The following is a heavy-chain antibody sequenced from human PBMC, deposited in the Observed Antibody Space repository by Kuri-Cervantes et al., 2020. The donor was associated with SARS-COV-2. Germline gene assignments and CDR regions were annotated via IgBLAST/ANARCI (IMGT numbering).Heavy chain of an antibody. V-gene: IGHV3-33*08. CDR2: IWYDGSVE. D-gene: IGHD1-1*01. CDR1: GFTFSRST. Sequence: GGSLRLSCAASGFTFSRSTMHWVRQAPGKGLEWVALIWYDGSVEYYGDSVKGRFTISRDNSKNTLYLQMNSLRAEDTAVYYCAREKLAGYYYYMDVWGKGTTVTVSS. CDR3: AREKLAGYYYYMDV. J-gene: IGHJ6*03.